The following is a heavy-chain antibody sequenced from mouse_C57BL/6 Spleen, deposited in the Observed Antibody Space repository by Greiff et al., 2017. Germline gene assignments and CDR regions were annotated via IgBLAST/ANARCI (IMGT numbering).Heavy chain of an antibody. CDR3: ASQGVGSYGFDY. V-gene: IGHV1-80*01. Sequence: QVQLQQSGAELVKPGASVKISCKASGYAFSSYWMNWVKQRPGKGLEWIGQMYPGDGDTNYNGKFKGKATLTADKSSSTAYMQLSSLTSEDSAVYFWASQGVGSYGFDYGGKGTTLTVSP. CDR2: MYPGDGDT. CDR1: GYAFSSYW. D-gene: IGHD1-1*02. J-gene: IGHJ2*01.